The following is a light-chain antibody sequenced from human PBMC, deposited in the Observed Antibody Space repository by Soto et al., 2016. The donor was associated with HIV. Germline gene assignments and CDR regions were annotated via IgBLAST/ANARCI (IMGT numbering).Light chain of an antibody. CDR3: QQYDSYPYP. Sequence: DIQMTQSPSTLSASVGDRVTITCRASQSINIWMAWYQQKPGKAPNLLIYKASTLQTGVPSRFSGSGSGTEFTLTISSLQPDDFATFYCQQYDSYPYPFGQGTKLEIK. V-gene: IGKV1-5*03. CDR2: KAS. J-gene: IGKJ2*01. CDR1: QSINIW.